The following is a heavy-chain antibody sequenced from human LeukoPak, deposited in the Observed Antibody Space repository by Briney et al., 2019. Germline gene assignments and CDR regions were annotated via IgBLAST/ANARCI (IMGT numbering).Heavy chain of an antibody. CDR3: ARAYSSSWYESGAFDI. V-gene: IGHV1-46*01. CDR2: INPSGGST. CDR1: GYTFTRYY. D-gene: IGHD6-13*01. J-gene: IGHJ3*02. Sequence: GASVKVSCKASGYTFTRYYMHWVRQAPGQGLEWMGIINPSGGSTSYAQKFQGRVTMTRDMSTSTVYMELSSLRSEDTAVYYCARAYSSSWYESGAFDIWGQGTMVTVSS.